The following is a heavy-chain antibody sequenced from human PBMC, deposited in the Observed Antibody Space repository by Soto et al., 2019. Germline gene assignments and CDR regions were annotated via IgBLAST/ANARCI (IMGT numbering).Heavy chain of an antibody. CDR1: GYSFTSYW. V-gene: IGHV5-10-1*01. CDR2: IDPSDSYT. CDR3: ARGTIFGVVINYGMDV. D-gene: IGHD3-3*01. Sequence: PGESLKISCKGSGYSFTSYWISWVRQMPGKGLEWMGRIDPSDSYTNYSPSFQGHVTISADKSISTAYLQWSSLKASDTAMYYCARGTIFGVVINYGMDVWGQGTTVTVSS. J-gene: IGHJ6*02.